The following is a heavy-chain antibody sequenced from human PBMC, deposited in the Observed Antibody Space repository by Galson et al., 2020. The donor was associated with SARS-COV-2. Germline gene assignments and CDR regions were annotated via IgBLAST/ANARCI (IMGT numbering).Heavy chain of an antibody. CDR3: EVPRGAFDI. V-gene: IGHV3-21*01. CDR2: ISSSSSYI. CDR1: GFTFSSYS. Sequence: KIGESLKISCAASGFTFSSYSMNWVRQAPGKGLEWVSSISSSSSYIYYADSVKGRFTISRDNAKNSLYLQMNSLRAEDTAVYYCEVPRGAFDIWGQGTMVTVSS. J-gene: IGHJ3*02.